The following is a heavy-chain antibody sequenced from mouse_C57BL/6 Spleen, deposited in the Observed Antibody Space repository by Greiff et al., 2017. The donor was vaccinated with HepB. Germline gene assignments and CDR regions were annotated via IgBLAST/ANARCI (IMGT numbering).Heavy chain of an antibody. J-gene: IGHJ4*01. CDR3: VGYYYAMDY. V-gene: IGHV1-66*01. CDR1: GYSFTSYY. CDR2: IYPGSGNT. D-gene: IGHD4-1*01. Sequence: QVQLQQSGPELVKPGASVKISCKASGYSFTSYYIHWVKQRPGQGLEWIGWIYPGSGNTKYNEKFKGKATLTADTSSSTAYMQLSSLTSEDSAVYYCVGYYYAMDYWGQGTSVTVSS.